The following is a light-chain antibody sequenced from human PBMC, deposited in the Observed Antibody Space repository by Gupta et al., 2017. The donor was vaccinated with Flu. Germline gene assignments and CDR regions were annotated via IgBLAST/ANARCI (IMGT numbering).Light chain of an antibody. CDR2: EVI. CDR1: SSDVGAYNF. V-gene: IGLV2-14*01. Sequence: QSALTQPASVSGSPGQSITISCRGTSSDVGAYNFVSWYQQYPGKAPKLMIYEVINRPSGVSNRFSGSKSGNTASLTISGLQAEDEADYYCSSFTTTRIYVFGTGTKVTVL. J-gene: IGLJ1*01. CDR3: SSFTTTRIYV.